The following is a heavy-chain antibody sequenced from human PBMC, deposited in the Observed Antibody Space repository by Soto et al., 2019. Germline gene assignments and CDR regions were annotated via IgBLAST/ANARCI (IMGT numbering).Heavy chain of an antibody. Sequence: QVQLQQWGAGLLKPSETLSLTCAVYGGSFSGYYWSWIRQPPGKGLEWIGEINHSGSTNYNPSLNSRVTISVDTSKNQFSLKLSSVTAADTAVYYCARDYGDYGVIDYCGQGTLVTVSS. V-gene: IGHV4-34*01. CDR3: ARDYGDYGVIDY. D-gene: IGHD4-17*01. CDR2: INHSGST. CDR1: GGSFSGYY. J-gene: IGHJ4*02.